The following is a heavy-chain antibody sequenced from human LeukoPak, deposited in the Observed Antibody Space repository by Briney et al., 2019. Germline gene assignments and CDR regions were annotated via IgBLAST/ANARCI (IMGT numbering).Heavy chain of an antibody. Sequence: ASVKVSCKASGYIFTSYGIIWVRQAPGQGLQWMGWISAHNGNTNYAQKLQGRVTMTTDTSTSTAYMELRSLRSDDTAVYYCARPALVRGLTFDYWGQGTLVTVSS. V-gene: IGHV1-18*01. J-gene: IGHJ4*02. CDR1: GYIFTSYG. D-gene: IGHD3-10*01. CDR2: ISAHNGNT. CDR3: ARPALVRGLTFDY.